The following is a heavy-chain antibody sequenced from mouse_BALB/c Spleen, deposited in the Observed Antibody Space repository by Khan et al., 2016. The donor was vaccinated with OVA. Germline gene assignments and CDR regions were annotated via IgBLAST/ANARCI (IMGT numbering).Heavy chain of an antibody. CDR1: GYSITSDYA. Sequence: EVKLLESGPGLVKPSQSLSLTCTVTGYSITSDYAWDWIRQFPGNKLEWMGYISYGGSTSYHPSLKSRISITRDTSKNQFFLQLNSVTTEDTATDDCARKNYYGYAMDYWGQGTSVTVSS. CDR3: ARKNYYGYAMDY. J-gene: IGHJ4*01. CDR2: ISYGGST. V-gene: IGHV3-2*02. D-gene: IGHD1-1*01.